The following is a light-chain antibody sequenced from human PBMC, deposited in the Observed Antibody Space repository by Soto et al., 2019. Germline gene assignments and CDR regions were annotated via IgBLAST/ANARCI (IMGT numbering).Light chain of an antibody. CDR3: QQSYNWPSIT. V-gene: IGKV3-11*01. CDR2: DAY. CDR1: QSVSSSY. Sequence: VLTQSPGTLSLYQGDRATLSCRGSQSVSSSYLAWYQQTPGQAPRLIMYDAYKRATGIPARFSGSGSGTDFTLTINGLEPEDFAVYYCQQSYNWPSITCGQGTRLEIK. J-gene: IGKJ5*01.